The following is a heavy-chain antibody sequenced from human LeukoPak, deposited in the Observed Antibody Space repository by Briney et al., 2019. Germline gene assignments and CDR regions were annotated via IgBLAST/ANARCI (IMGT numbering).Heavy chain of an antibody. Sequence: SETLSLTCAVSGGSISSNNWWGWVRQPPGKGLEWIGEIYHSGSPNYNPSLKSRVTISVDKSRNHFSLNLSSVTAADTAVYYCARGPPYIVVVTAIGFFDHWGQGTLVTVSS. CDR1: GGSISSNNW. V-gene: IGHV4-4*02. J-gene: IGHJ4*02. CDR2: IYHSGSP. CDR3: ARGPPYIVVVTAIGFFDH. D-gene: IGHD2-21*02.